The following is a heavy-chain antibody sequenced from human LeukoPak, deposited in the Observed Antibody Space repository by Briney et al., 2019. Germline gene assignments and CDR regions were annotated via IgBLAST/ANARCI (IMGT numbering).Heavy chain of an antibody. CDR2: IYYSGST. D-gene: IGHD5-24*01. CDR1: GGSFSGYY. Sequence: SETLSLTCAVYGGSFSGYYWSWIRQPPGKGLEWIGSIYYSGSTYYNPSLKSRVTLSVDTSKNQFSLKLSSVTAADTAVYYCARLGRDGYSSSYFDYWGQGTLVTVSS. V-gene: IGHV4-34*01. CDR3: ARLGRDGYSSSYFDY. J-gene: IGHJ4*02.